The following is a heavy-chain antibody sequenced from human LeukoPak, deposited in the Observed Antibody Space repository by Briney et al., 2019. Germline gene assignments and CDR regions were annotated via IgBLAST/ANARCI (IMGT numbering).Heavy chain of an antibody. CDR1: GFTFSSYS. J-gene: IGHJ4*02. Sequence: GGSLRLSCAASGFTFSSYSMNWVGQAPGKGLEWVSSISSSSSYIYYADSVKGRFTISRDNAKNSLYLQMNSLGDEDTAVYYCARDYYGSGSYYKFGDYWGQGTLVTVSS. CDR3: ARDYYGSGSYYKFGDY. CDR2: ISSSSSYI. V-gene: IGHV3-21*01. D-gene: IGHD3-10*01.